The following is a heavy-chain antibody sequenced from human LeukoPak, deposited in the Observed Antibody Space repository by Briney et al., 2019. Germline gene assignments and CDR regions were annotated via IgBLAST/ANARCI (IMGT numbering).Heavy chain of an antibody. J-gene: IGHJ4*02. V-gene: IGHV3-74*01. Sequence: PGGSLRLSCAASGNYWMHWVRQVPGKGLVWVSHINSDGSWTSYADSVKGRFTISKDNAKNTVYLQMNSLRAEDTAVYYCAREDTIFGVVTWGTGLFDYWGQGTLVTVSS. D-gene: IGHD3-3*01. CDR3: AREDTIFGVVTWGTGLFDY. CDR1: GNYW. CDR2: INSDGSWT.